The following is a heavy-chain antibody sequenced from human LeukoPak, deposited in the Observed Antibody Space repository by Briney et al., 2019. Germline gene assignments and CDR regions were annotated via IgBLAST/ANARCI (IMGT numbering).Heavy chain of an antibody. J-gene: IGHJ4*02. CDR3: ARAEQWPKFDY. CDR2: IYYSGST. Sequence: SETLSLTCTVSGGSISSSSYYWGWIRQPPGKGLEWIGSIYYSGSTYYNPSLKSRITISVDTSKNQFSLKLSSVTAADTAVFYCARAEQWPKFDYWGQGTLVTVSS. V-gene: IGHV4-39*01. D-gene: IGHD6-19*01. CDR1: GGSISSSSYY.